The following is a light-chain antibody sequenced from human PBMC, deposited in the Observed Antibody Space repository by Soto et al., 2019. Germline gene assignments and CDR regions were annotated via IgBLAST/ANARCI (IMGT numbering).Light chain of an antibody. CDR2: KAS. CDR1: QTISSW. J-gene: IGKJ1*01. CDR3: QQYNGSPPWT. Sequence: DIQMTQSPSTLSGSVGDRVTITCRASQTISSWLAWYQQKPGKAPKLLIYKASTLKSGVPSRFSGSGSGTEFTLTISSLQPDDFATYYCQQYNGSPPWTFGQGTRVEIK. V-gene: IGKV1-5*03.